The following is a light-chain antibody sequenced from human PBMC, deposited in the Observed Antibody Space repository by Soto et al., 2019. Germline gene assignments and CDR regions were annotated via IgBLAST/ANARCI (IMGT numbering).Light chain of an antibody. CDR3: CSYADTTPVI. J-gene: IGLJ2*01. Sequence: QSALTQPASVSGSPGQSITISCTGTSSDVGRYNLVSWYQQHPGKAPKFIIYEVSKRPSGVSNRFSGSKSGNTASLTVSGLQAEDEADYYCCSYADTTPVIFGGGTKVTVL. CDR1: SSDVGRYNL. CDR2: EVS. V-gene: IGLV2-23*02.